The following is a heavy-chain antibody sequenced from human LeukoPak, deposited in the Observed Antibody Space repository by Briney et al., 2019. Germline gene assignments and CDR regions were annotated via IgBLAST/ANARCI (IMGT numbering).Heavy chain of an antibody. Sequence: SETLSLTCTVSGGSISSSSYYWGWIRQPPGKGLGWIGSIYYSGSTYYNPSLKSRVTISVDTSKNQFSLKLSSVTAADTAVYYCARTQWEQRNPYFDYWGQGTLVTVSS. V-gene: IGHV4-39*07. CDR1: GGSISSSSYY. CDR2: IYYSGST. D-gene: IGHD1-26*01. J-gene: IGHJ4*02. CDR3: ARTQWEQRNPYFDY.